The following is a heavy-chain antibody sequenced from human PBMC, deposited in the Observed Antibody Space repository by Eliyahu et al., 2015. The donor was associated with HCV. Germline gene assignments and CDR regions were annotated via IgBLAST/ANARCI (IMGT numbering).Heavy chain of an antibody. CDR3: ARSGVVRLYYYGMDV. D-gene: IGHD3-3*01. CDR1: GFTFSSYS. CDR2: ISSSSSYI. V-gene: IGHV3-21*01. Sequence: EVQLVESGGGLVKPGGSLRLSCAASGFTFSSYSMNWVRQAPGKGLEWVSSISSSSSYIYYADSVKGRFTISRDNAKNSLYLQMNSLRAEDTAVYYCARSGVVRLYYYGMDVWGQGTTVTVSS. J-gene: IGHJ6*02.